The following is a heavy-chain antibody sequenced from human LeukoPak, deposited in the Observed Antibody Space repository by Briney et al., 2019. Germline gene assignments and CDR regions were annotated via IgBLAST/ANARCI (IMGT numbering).Heavy chain of an antibody. J-gene: IGHJ4*02. CDR3: AKSGTTMTNYYSDY. CDR2: IKQDESEK. Sequence: GGSLRLSCAASGFSFSMYWMSWVRQAPGKGLEWVANIKQDESEKYYVDSVKGRFIISRDNAKNSLYLQMNSLGPEDTAVYYCAKSGTTMTNYYSDYWGRGTLVTVSS. V-gene: IGHV3-7*01. CDR1: GFSFSMYW. D-gene: IGHD4-11*01.